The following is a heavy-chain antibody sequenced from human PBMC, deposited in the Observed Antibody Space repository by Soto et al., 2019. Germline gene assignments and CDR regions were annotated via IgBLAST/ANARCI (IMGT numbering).Heavy chain of an antibody. V-gene: IGHV4-59*01. D-gene: IGHD3-9*01. CDR1: GGSISSYY. CDR2: IYYSGST. Sequence: PSETLSLTCTVSGGSISSYYWSWIRQPPGKGLEWIGYIYYSGSTNYNPSLKSRVTISVDTSKNQFSLKLSSVTAADTAAYYCARALILTGYYIHDAFDIWGQGTMVT. J-gene: IGHJ3*02. CDR3: ARALILTGYYIHDAFDI.